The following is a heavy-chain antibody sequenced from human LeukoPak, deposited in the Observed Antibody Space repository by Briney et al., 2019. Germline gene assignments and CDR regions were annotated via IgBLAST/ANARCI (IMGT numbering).Heavy chain of an antibody. CDR3: AKHIVGAPVVSSAFDI. V-gene: IGHV3-23*01. CDR2: ISGSGGST. Sequence: GGSLRLSCAASGLTFNNYAMSWVRQATGKGLEWVSAISGSGGSTYYADSVKGRFTISRDNSKNALYLQMNSLRAEDTAVYYCAKHIVGAPVVSSAFDIWGQGTMVTVSS. J-gene: IGHJ3*02. CDR1: GLTFNNYA. D-gene: IGHD1-26*01.